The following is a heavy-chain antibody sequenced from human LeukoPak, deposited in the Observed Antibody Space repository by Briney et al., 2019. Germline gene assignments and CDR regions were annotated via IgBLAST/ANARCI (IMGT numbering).Heavy chain of an antibody. V-gene: IGHV3-49*04. D-gene: IGHD1-1*01. Sequence: GGSLRLSCTASGFTFGDYAMSWVRQAPGKGLEWVGFIRSKAYGGTTEYAASVKGRFTISRDDSKSIAYLQMNSLKTEDTAVYYCTRDWEGTTGTDYWGQGTLVTVSS. CDR3: TRDWEGTTGTDY. CDR2: IRSKAYGGTT. J-gene: IGHJ4*02. CDR1: GFTFGDYA.